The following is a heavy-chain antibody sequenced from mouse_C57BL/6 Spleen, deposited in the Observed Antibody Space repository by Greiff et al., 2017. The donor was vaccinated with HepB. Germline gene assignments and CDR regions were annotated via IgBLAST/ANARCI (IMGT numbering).Heavy chain of an antibody. CDR3: ARRDDYDDYAMDY. Sequence: QVQLQQPGAELVKPGASVKMSCKASGYTFTSYWITWVKQRPGQGLEWIGDIYPGSGSTNYNEKFKSKAKLTVDTSSSTAYMQLSSLTSEDSAVYYCARRDDYDDYAMDYWGQGTSVTVSS. D-gene: IGHD2-4*01. J-gene: IGHJ4*01. CDR1: GYTFTSYW. V-gene: IGHV1-55*01. CDR2: IYPGSGST.